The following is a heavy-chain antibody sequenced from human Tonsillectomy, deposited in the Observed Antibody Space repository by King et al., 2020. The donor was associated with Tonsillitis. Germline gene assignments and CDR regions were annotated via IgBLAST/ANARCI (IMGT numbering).Heavy chain of an antibody. V-gene: IGHV1-2*02. CDR3: AREYSGDGIALVRRAIDY. CDR2: INPNSGGT. CDR1: GYTFTGYY. Sequence: VQLVESGAEVKKPGASVKVSCKASGYTFTGYYMHWVRQAPRQGLEWMGWINPNSGGTNYAQKFQGRVTMTRDTSISTAHMELSGLKSYDTAVYYCAREYSGDGIALVRRAIDYCGLGTLVTVSP. D-gene: IGHD3-10*01. J-gene: IGHJ4*02.